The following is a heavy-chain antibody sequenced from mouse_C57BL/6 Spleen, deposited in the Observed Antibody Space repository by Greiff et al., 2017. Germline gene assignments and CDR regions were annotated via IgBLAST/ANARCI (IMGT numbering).Heavy chain of an antibody. CDR3: ARRFDY. J-gene: IGHJ2*01. CDR1: GYSITSGYY. V-gene: IGHV3-6*01. CDR2: ISYDGSN. Sequence: EVQLQQSGPGLVKPSQSLSLTCSVTGYSITSGYYWNWIRQFPGNKLEWMGYISYDGSNNYNPSLKNRISITRDTSKHQFFLKLNSVTTEDTATYYCARRFDYWGQGTTLTVSS.